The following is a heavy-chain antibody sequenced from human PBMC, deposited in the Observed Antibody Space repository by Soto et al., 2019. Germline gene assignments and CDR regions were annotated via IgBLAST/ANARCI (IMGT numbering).Heavy chain of an antibody. Sequence: GGSLRLSCAASGFTFSSYAMSWVRQAPGKGLEWVSAISGSGGSTYYADSVKGRFTISRDNSKNTLYLQMNSLRAEDTAVYYCAKDNEAMVRGVTRDYYYYYYMDVWGKGTTVTVSS. CDR2: ISGSGGST. CDR1: GFTFSSYA. J-gene: IGHJ6*03. D-gene: IGHD3-10*01. V-gene: IGHV3-23*01. CDR3: AKDNEAMVRGVTRDYYYYYYMDV.